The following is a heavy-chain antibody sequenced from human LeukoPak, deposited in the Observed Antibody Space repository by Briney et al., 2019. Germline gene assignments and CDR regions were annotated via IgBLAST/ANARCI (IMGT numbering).Heavy chain of an antibody. D-gene: IGHD1-26*01. CDR3: ARALWSGSYEN. Sequence: GGSLRLSCVASGFAFNTAWMTWVRQAPGKGLEWVGRIKSKADGETTHYTAPVKGRFIISRDDSKNTLHLQMNSLKTEDTAVYYCARALWSGSYENWGQGTLVTVSS. CDR1: GFAFNTAW. J-gene: IGHJ4*02. CDR2: IKSKADGETT. V-gene: IGHV3-15*01.